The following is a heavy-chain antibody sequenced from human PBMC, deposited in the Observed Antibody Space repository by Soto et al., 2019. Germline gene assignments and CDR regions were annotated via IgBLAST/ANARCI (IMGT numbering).Heavy chain of an antibody. CDR3: APAEADLCSGLRLSPTLTWEA. CDR2: ISAYNGNT. J-gene: IGHJ5*02. Sequence: ASVKVSCKASGYTFTSYGISWVRQAPGQGLEWMGWISAYNGNTNYAQKLQGRVTMTTDTSTSTAYMELRSLRSDDTAVYYCAPAEADLCSGLRLSPTLTWEAWAQRKLVTRSS. D-gene: IGHD3-3*01. CDR1: GYTFTSYG. V-gene: IGHV1-18*01.